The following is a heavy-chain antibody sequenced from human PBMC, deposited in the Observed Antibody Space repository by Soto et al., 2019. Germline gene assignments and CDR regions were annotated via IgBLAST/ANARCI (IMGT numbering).Heavy chain of an antibody. CDR1: GDSFTSYW. J-gene: IGHJ4*02. D-gene: IGHD5-12*01. Sequence: PGESLKISCKGSGDSFTSYWIGLLRQLPGKGLEWMGIIYPGDSDTRYSPSFQGQVIISADKSINTAYLQWSSLKASDTAMYYCARVHIVTTMGFDYSAQGTMVTVSS. V-gene: IGHV5-51*01. CDR3: ARVHIVTTMGFDY. CDR2: IYPGDSDT.